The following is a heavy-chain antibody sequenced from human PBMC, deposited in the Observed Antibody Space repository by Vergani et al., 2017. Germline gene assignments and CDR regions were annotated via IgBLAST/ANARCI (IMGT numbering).Heavy chain of an antibody. CDR2: IYSGGST. Sequence: EVQLVESGGGLIQPGGSLRLSCAASGFTVSSNYMSWVRQAPGKGLEWVSVIYSGGSTYYADSVKGRFTISRDNSKNTLYLQMNSLRAEDTAVYYCAKDKSEGPRLRYFFEWGQGTLVTVSS. V-gene: IGHV3-66*03. D-gene: IGHD3-9*01. J-gene: IGHJ4*02. CDR3: AKDKSEGPRLRYFFE. CDR1: GFTVSSNY.